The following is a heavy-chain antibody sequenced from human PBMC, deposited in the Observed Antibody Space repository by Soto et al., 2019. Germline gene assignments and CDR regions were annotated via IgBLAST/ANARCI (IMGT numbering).Heavy chain of an antibody. J-gene: IGHJ4*02. Sequence: SETLSLTCTVSGGSISNYYWSWIRQSPGKGLEWIGYIYSNGNTNYNPSLKSRVTMSVDASKNQFSLKLSSVTAADTAAYYCARGFGVPAAPVGYWGQGTPVTVSS. CDR2: IYSNGNT. D-gene: IGHD2-2*01. CDR1: GGSISNYY. CDR3: ARGFGVPAAPVGY. V-gene: IGHV4-59*01.